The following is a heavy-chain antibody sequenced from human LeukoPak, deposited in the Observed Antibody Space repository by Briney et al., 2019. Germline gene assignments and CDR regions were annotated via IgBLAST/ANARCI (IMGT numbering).Heavy chain of an antibody. Sequence: GGSLRLSCAASGFTVSSNYMSWVRQAPGKGLEWVSVIYSGGSTYYADSVKGRFTISRDNSKNTLYLQMNSLRAEDTAVYYCASQIAVAGTALDYWGQGTMVTVSS. CDR1: GFTVSSNY. CDR3: ASQIAVAGTALDY. D-gene: IGHD6-19*01. J-gene: IGHJ4*02. CDR2: IYSGGST. V-gene: IGHV3-66*04.